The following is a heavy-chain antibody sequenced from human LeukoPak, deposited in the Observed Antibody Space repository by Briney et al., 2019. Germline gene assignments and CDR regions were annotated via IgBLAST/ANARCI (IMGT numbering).Heavy chain of an antibody. Sequence: GASVKVSCKASGYTFTSYYMHWVRQAPGQGLEWMGIINPSGGSTSYAQKFQGRVTMTRDTSTSTVYMELSSLRSEDTAVYYCARRGCSGGSCSLLGYYYYGMDVWGKGTTVTVPS. J-gene: IGHJ6*04. CDR3: ARRGCSGGSCSLLGYYYYGMDV. D-gene: IGHD2-15*01. CDR2: INPSGGST. CDR1: GYTFTSYY. V-gene: IGHV1-46*01.